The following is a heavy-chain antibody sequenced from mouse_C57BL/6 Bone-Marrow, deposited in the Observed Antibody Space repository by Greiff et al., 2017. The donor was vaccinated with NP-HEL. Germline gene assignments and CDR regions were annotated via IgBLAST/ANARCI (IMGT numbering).Heavy chain of an antibody. CDR3: TTGVITTVVADYFDY. CDR1: GFNIKDDY. CDR2: IDPENGDT. D-gene: IGHD1-1*01. J-gene: IGHJ2*01. V-gene: IGHV14-4*01. Sequence: EVQLQQSGAELVRPGASVKLSCTASGFNIKDDYMHWVKQRPEQGLEWIGWIDPENGDTEYASKFQGKATITADTSSNTAYLQLSSLTSEDTAVYYCTTGVITTVVADYFDYWGQGTTLTVSS.